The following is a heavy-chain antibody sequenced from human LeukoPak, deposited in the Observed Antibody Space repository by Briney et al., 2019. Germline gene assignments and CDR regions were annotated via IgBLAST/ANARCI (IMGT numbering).Heavy chain of an antibody. D-gene: IGHD2-2*01. CDR2: ISGSGGST. V-gene: IGHV3-23*01. CDR3: ARELVVRAGDYFDY. J-gene: IGHJ4*02. Sequence: GGSLRLSCAGSGFTFRIYAMSWVRQAPGKGLEWVSAISGSGGSTYYADSVKGRFTISRDNAKNTLYLQMNSLRAEDTAVYYCARELVVRAGDYFDYWGQGTLVVVSS. CDR1: GFTFRIYA.